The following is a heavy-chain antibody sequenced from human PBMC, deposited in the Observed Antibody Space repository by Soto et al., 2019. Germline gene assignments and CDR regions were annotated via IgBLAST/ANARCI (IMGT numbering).Heavy chain of an antibody. CDR2: IYSGGST. J-gene: IGHJ3*02. D-gene: IGHD4-17*01. Sequence: GGSLRLSCAASGFTVSSNYMSWVRQAPGKGLEWVSVIYSGGSTYYADSVKGRFTISRDNSKNTLYLQMKSLRAEDTAVYYCASQTTVPYDAFDIWGQGTMVTVSS. V-gene: IGHV3-66*04. CDR1: GFTVSSNY. CDR3: ASQTTVPYDAFDI.